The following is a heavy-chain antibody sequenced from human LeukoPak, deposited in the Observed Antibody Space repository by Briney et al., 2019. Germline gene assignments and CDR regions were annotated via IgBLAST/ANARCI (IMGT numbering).Heavy chain of an antibody. D-gene: IGHD5-18*01. CDR3: ARHPGRGYTYGYGFDY. J-gene: IGHJ4*02. Sequence: AGGSLTLSCAASRFTFSNYGMHWVRLAPGKGRECVTVIWYDGSNKYYADSVKRRFTISRDNSKNTLYLQMNSLRAEDTAVYYCARHPGRGYTYGYGFDYWGQGTLVSVSS. V-gene: IGHV3-33*01. CDR1: RFTFSNYG. CDR2: IWYDGSNK.